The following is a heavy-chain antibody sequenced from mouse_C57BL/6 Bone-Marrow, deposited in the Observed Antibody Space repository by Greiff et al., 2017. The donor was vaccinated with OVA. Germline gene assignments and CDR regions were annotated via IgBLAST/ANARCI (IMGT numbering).Heavy chain of an antibody. CDR2: IYLGNGYT. V-gene: IGHV1-58*01. Sequence: EVQLQQSGAELVRPGSSVKMSCKTSGYTFTSYGINWVKQRPGQGLEWIGYIYLGNGYTEYNEKFKGKATLTSDTSSSTAYMQLSSLTSEDSAIYFCARYQGGFDYWGQGTTLTVSS. J-gene: IGHJ2*01. CDR3: ARYQGGFDY. CDR1: GYTFTSYG.